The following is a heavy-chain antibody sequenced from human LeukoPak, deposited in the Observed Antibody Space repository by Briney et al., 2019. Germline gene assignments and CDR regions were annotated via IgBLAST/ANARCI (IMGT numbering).Heavy chain of an antibody. J-gene: IGHJ4*02. V-gene: IGHV4-39*02. Sequence: SETLSLTCTVSGGPISSSGYYWGWIRQPPGKGLEWVGSVYYTGSTFYNPSLKSRVTTSVDTSKNHFSLNLGSVTAADTAVYYCARHRGRYYDSGSYYYFDYWGQGTLVTVSS. D-gene: IGHD3-10*01. CDR1: GGPISSSGYY. CDR3: ARHRGRYYDSGSYYYFDY. CDR2: VYYTGST.